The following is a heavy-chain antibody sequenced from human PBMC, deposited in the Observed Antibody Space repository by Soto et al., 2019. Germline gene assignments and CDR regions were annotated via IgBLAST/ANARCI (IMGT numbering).Heavy chain of an antibody. CDR3: ASGKLRFLEWFPTPYYYYGMDV. Sequence: SETLSLTCTVSGGSISSYYWSWIRQPPGKGLEWIGYIYYSGSTNYNPSLKSRVTISVDTSKNQFSLKLSSVTAADTAVYYCASGKLRFLEWFPTPYYYYGMDVWGQGTTVTVSS. V-gene: IGHV4-59*08. D-gene: IGHD3-3*01. CDR1: GGSISSYY. J-gene: IGHJ6*02. CDR2: IYYSGST.